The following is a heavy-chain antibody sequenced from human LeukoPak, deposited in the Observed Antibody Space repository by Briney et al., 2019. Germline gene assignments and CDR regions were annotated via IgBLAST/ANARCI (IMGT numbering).Heavy chain of an antibody. J-gene: IGHJ4*02. D-gene: IGHD5-18*01. V-gene: IGHV3-7*01. CDR1: GFTFNRYW. CDR3: ARLGGYSYAFDY. CDR2: IKQDGSEK. Sequence: GGSLRLSCAASGFTFNRYWMSWVRQAPGKGLEWVANIKQDGSEKYYVDSVKGRFTISRDNAKNSLYLQMNSLRAEDTAVYYCARLGGYSYAFDYWGQGTLVTVSS.